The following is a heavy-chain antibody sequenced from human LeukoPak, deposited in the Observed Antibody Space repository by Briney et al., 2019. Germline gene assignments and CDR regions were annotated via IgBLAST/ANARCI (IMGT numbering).Heavy chain of an antibody. V-gene: IGHV4-59*01. Sequence: SETLSLTCTVCSGPISRYHWRWLRQPPGKGLEWIGYIYYSGSNNYNPSLRSRVTISVDTFKNKRSLKLSSVSDVESAVYYSARDIIDSSGYYAGWFDPWGQGTLVTVSS. J-gene: IGHJ5*02. D-gene: IGHD3-22*01. CDR3: ARDIIDSSGYYAGWFDP. CDR2: IYYSGSN. CDR1: SGPISRYH.